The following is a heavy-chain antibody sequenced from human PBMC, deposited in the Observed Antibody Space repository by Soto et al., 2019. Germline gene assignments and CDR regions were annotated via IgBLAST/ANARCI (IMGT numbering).Heavy chain of an antibody. Sequence: EVQLLESGGGSVQPGGSLRLSCEASGFTFSSYAMSWVRQAPGKGLGGVPAISGIGSSTNNADSVEGRFTISRDNSKNTLYLQMSSVRAEDTAVYYCAKAGGIAVPGTHLDYWGQGTLVTVSS. V-gene: IGHV3-23*01. CDR2: ISGIGSST. CDR3: AKAGGIAVPGTHLDY. J-gene: IGHJ4*02. D-gene: IGHD6-19*01. CDR1: GFTFSSYA.